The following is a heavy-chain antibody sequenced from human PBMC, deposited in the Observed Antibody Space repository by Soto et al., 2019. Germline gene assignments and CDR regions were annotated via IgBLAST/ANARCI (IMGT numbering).Heavy chain of an antibody. Sequence: GGSLRLSCAASGFTFSIYSMNWVRQAPGKGLEWVSYISSSSGSIYYADSVKGRFTISRDNAKDSLYMQMNSLRAEDTAVYYCARGREERCGGNGCYPRPFDFWGQGTLVTVSS. CDR1: GFTFSIYS. CDR2: ISSSSGSI. J-gene: IGHJ4*02. V-gene: IGHV3-48*01. CDR3: ARGREERCGGNGCYPRPFDF. D-gene: IGHD2-21*01.